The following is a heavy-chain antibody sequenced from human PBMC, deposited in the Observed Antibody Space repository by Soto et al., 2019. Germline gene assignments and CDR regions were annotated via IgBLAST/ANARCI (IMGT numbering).Heavy chain of an antibody. CDR2: IIPILGIA. Sequence: QVQLVQSGAEVKKPGSSVKVSCKASGGTFSSYTISWVRQAPGQGLEWMGRIIPILGIANYAQKFQGRVTITADKSTSTAYLALNSLSRENRAIDYFARHVRDTAMVLRSHVMYVWGQGITVTVS. V-gene: IGHV1-69*02. D-gene: IGHD5-18*01. CDR1: GGTFSSYT. CDR3: ARHVRDTAMVLRSHVMYV. J-gene: IGHJ6*02.